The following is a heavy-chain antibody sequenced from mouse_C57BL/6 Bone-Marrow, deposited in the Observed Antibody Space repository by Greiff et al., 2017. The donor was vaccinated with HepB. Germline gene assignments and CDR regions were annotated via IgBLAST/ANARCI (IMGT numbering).Heavy chain of an antibody. Sequence: QVQLKESGAELVKPGASVKLSCKASGYTFTEYTIHWVKQRSGQGLEWIGWFYPGSGSIKYNEKFKDKATLTADKSSSTVYMELSRLTSEDSAVYFCARHEDRTTTVDYYAMDYWGQGTSVTVSS. J-gene: IGHJ4*01. V-gene: IGHV1-62-2*01. D-gene: IGHD1-1*01. CDR1: GYTFTEYT. CDR3: ARHEDRTTTVDYYAMDY. CDR2: FYPGSGSI.